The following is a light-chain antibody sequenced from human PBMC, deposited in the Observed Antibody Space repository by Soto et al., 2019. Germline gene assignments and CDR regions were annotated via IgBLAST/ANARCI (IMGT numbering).Light chain of an antibody. CDR3: LQYNSYSGT. J-gene: IGKJ1*01. Sequence: DIQMTQSPSTLSASVGDRLTITCRASQSINNWLAWYQKKPGRAPKLLIYKASSLESGVPSRFSGSGSGTEFTLTISSLQPDDFATYYCLQYNSYSGTFGQGTKVDIK. CDR1: QSINNW. CDR2: KAS. V-gene: IGKV1-5*03.